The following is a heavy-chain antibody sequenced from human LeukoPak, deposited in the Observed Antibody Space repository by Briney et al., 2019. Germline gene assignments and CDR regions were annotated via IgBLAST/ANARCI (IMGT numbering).Heavy chain of an antibody. V-gene: IGHV5-10-1*04. CDR2: IDPSDSYT. Sequence: PGESLKISCKGSGYSFTSYWISWVRQMPGKGLEWMGRIDPSDSYTNYSPSFQGQVTMSVDKSINTAYLQWSSLKASDTAMYYCAIESSGWYHWGQGTLVTVSS. CDR1: GYSFTSYW. CDR3: AIESSGWYH. J-gene: IGHJ5*02. D-gene: IGHD6-19*01.